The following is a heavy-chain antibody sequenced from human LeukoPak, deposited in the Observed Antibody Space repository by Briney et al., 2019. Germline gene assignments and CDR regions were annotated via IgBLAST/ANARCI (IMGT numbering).Heavy chain of an antibody. CDR2: ISSRSNYI. V-gene: IGHV3-21*01. CDR3: ARDRAVYSDSRGYYPDAFDI. CDR1: GFTFSSYN. J-gene: IGHJ3*02. Sequence: GGSLILSCAASGFTFSSYNMNWVRQAPGKGLEWVSSISSRSNYIYLADSLKGRFTISRDNAKNPLYLQMNSLRAEDTAMYYCARDRAVYSDSRGYYPDAFDIWGQGTMVTVSS. D-gene: IGHD3-22*01.